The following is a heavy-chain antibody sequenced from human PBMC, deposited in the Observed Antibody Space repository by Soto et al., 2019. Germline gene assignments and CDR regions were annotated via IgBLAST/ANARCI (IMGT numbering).Heavy chain of an antibody. CDR3: AKDRYYGSGSFDY. CDR1: GFTFYNFG. D-gene: IGHD3-10*01. V-gene: IGHV3-30*18. CDR2: ITFDGGNK. J-gene: IGHJ4*02. Sequence: QVQLVESGGGVVQPGRSLRLSCAASGFTFYNFGMHWVRQAPGKGLEWLSIITFDGGNKYYADSVKGRFTISRDNSRSTLYLQMNSLRPEDTALHYCAKDRYYGSGSFDYWGQGALVTVSS.